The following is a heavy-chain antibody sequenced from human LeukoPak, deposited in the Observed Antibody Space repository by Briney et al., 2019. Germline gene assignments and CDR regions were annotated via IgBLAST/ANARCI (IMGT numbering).Heavy chain of an antibody. CDR3: AKGTQYSSSWYSPSLGDDAFDI. D-gene: IGHD6-13*01. Sequence: GRSLRLSCAASGFTFSNYGMHWVRQAPGKGLEWVAFISYDGSYKYYADSVKGRFTISRDNSKNTLYLQMNSLRAEDTAVYYCAKGTQYSSSWYSPSLGDDAFDIWGQGTMVTVSS. CDR1: GFTFSNYG. J-gene: IGHJ3*02. V-gene: IGHV3-30*18. CDR2: ISYDGSYK.